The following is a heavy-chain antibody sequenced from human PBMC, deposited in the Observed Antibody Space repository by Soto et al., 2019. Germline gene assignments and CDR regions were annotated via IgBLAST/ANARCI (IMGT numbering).Heavy chain of an antibody. CDR1: GFTFSEYS. CDR3: VKVSTFYDILTGYYSTNFFDP. V-gene: IGHV3-64D*06. Sequence: GGSLRLSCSASGFTFSEYSMHWVRQAPGKGLQYVSTISSDGDITYYADSVKGRFTISRDNSKNTLYLQMNSLRPEDTAVYYCVKVSTFYDILTGYYSTNFFDPWGQGTLVTVS. CDR2: ISSDGDIT. D-gene: IGHD3-9*01. J-gene: IGHJ5*02.